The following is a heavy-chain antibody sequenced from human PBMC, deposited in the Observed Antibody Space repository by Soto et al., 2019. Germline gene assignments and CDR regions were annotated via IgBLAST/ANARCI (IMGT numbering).Heavy chain of an antibody. Sequence: SQTLSLTCASSGDSVSSSSVTWNWIRQSPSRGLEWLGRTYYRSKWYNDYAESVKSRITINPDTSKNQFSLHLNSVTPEDTAVYYFVRLIGNSWLDFWGQGTLVTVSS. CDR2: TYYRSKWYN. J-gene: IGHJ5*01. D-gene: IGHD1-26*01. CDR3: VRLIGNSWLDF. V-gene: IGHV6-1*01. CDR1: GDSVSSSSVT.